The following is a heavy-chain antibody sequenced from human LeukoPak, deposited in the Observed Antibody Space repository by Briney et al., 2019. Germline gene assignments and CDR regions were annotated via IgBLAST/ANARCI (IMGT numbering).Heavy chain of an antibody. CDR1: GRSFSGYY. J-gene: IGHJ4*02. D-gene: IGHD5-12*01. Sequence: SETLSLTCAVNGRSFSGYYWSLIRQPPGKGLEWIGEINHSGSTNYNPSLKSRVTISVDTSKNQFSLKLSSVTAADTAVYYCARGAPAVATIDYWGQGTLVTVSS. CDR2: INHSGST. CDR3: ARGAPAVATIDY. V-gene: IGHV4-34*01.